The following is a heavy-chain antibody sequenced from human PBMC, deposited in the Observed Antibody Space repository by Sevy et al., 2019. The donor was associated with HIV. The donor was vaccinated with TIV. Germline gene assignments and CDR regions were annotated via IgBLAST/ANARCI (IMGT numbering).Heavy chain of an antibody. Sequence: GGSLRLSCGASGFTLSSYAMSWVRQAPGKGLEWVSGISGSGSGGNTYHADSVKGRFTISRDNSKNTLYLQMNSLRAEDTAVYYCAKGVVEWLLYVYYGMDVWGQGTMVTVSS. CDR3: AKGVVEWLLYVYYGMDV. J-gene: IGHJ6*02. CDR2: ISGSGSGGNT. CDR1: GFTLSSYA. D-gene: IGHD3-3*01. V-gene: IGHV3-23*01.